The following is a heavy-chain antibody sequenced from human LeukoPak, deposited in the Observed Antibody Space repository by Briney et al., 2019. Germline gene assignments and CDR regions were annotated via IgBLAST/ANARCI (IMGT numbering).Heavy chain of an antibody. V-gene: IGHV3-30*18. CDR3: AKDSNPYSSSWALGDAFDI. Sequence: GGSLRLSCAASGFTFSSYGMHWVHQAPGKGLEWVAVISYDGSNKYYADSVKGRFTISRDNSKNTLYLQMNSLRAEDTAVYYCAKDSNPYSSSWALGDAFDIWGQGTMVTVSS. CDR2: ISYDGSNK. CDR1: GFTFSSYG. D-gene: IGHD6-13*01. J-gene: IGHJ3*02.